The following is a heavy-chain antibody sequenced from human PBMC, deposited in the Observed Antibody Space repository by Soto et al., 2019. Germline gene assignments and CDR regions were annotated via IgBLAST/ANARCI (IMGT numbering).Heavy chain of an antibody. CDR3: VRDEVYSSGWYPYFQH. D-gene: IGHD6-19*01. V-gene: IGHV1-69*08. Sequence: QVQLVQSGAEVKKPGSSVKVSCKASGGTFSSYTISWVRQAPGQGLEWMGRIIPILGIANYAQKFQGRVTITADKSTSTAYMELSSLRSEDTAVYYCVRDEVYSSGWYPYFQHWGQGTLVTVSS. J-gene: IGHJ1*01. CDR2: IIPILGIA. CDR1: GGTFSSYT.